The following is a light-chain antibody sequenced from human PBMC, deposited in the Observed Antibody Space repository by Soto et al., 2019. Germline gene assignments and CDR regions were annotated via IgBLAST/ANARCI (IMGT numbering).Light chain of an antibody. V-gene: IGLV2-14*01. CDR3: SSYTSSNTYVV. CDR2: EVS. J-gene: IGLJ2*01. CDR1: SSDVDGYNY. Sequence: QSALTQPASVSGSPGQSITISCTGTSSDVDGYNYVSWYQQHPGKAPKLMIYEVSNRPSGVSNRFSGSKSGNTASLTISGLQAEDEADYYCSSYTSSNTYVVFGGGTKVTVL.